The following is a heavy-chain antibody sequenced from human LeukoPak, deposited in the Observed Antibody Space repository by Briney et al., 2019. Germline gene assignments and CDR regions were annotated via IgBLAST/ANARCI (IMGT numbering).Heavy chain of an antibody. J-gene: IGHJ4*02. CDR3: AKPAYCSGGSCYSIGYFDY. V-gene: IGHV3-23*01. Sequence: GGSLRLSCAASGFTFSSYAMSWVRQAPGKGLEWVSGISGSGGSTYYADSVEGRFTISRDNSKSTLYLQMNSLRAEDTAVYYCAKPAYCSGGSCYSIGYFDYWGQGTLVTVSS. D-gene: IGHD2-15*01. CDR2: ISGSGGST. CDR1: GFTFSSYA.